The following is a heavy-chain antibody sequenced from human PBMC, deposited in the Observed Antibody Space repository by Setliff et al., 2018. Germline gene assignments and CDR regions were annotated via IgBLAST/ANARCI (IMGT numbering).Heavy chain of an antibody. CDR1: GFTFSSYG. J-gene: IGHJ6*02. V-gene: IGHV3-30*18. D-gene: IGHD2-21*01. CDR2: ISYDGSNK. CDR3: AKPLGGDYYYYGMDV. Sequence: GGSLRLSCAASGFTFSSYGMHWVRQAPGKGLEWVAVISYDGSNKYYADSVKGRFTISRDNSENTLYLQMNSLRAEDTAVYYCAKPLGGDYYYYGMDVWGQGTTVTVSS.